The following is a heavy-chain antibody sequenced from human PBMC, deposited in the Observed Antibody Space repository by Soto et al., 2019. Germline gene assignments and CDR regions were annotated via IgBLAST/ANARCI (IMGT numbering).Heavy chain of an antibody. CDR3: ARVRWLAYFDY. J-gene: IGHJ4*02. CDR1: GFTFSSYW. D-gene: IGHD6-19*01. CDR2: IKQDGSEK. V-gene: IGHV3-7*01. Sequence: EVQLVESGGGLVQPGGSLRLSCAASGFTFSSYWMSWVRQAPGKGLEWVANIKQDGSEKYYVDSVKGRFTISRDNAKNSLYLQMNSLKSEDTAVYYCARVRWLAYFDYWGQGTLVTASS.